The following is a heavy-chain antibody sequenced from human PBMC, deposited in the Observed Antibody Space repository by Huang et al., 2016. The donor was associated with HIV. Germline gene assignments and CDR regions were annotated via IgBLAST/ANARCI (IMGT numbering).Heavy chain of an antibody. D-gene: IGHD1-26*01. J-gene: IGHJ4*02. CDR3: ARSYAGTIWDSGRDYFDY. V-gene: IGHV4-61*09. CDR2: IYPSGIT. Sequence: QVRLRESGPGLVKPSQTLSLTCTVSGDSRSSGNYYWTWIRQPAGKGLEWIGHIYPSGITNYSPSLRSRVSISLDTSKNQFSLRLRSVTAADTAVYYCARSYAGTIWDSGRDYFDYWGQGILVTVSS. CDR1: GDSRSSGNYY.